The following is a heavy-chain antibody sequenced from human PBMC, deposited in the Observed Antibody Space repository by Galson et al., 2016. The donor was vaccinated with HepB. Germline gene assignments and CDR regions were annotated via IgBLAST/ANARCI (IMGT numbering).Heavy chain of an antibody. J-gene: IGHJ4*02. CDR1: GFTLDHYS. V-gene: IGHV3-48*02. CDR2: ISSGSSTM. Sequence: SLRLSCAASGFTLDHYSMSWVRQAPGKGLEWVAYISSGSSTMYYADSVKGRFTISRDNAKRSLYLQMSRVRDGDTAIYYCARVGQRLERNTVDFWGQGSLVIVSP. D-gene: IGHD6-25*01. CDR3: ARVGQRLERNTVDF.